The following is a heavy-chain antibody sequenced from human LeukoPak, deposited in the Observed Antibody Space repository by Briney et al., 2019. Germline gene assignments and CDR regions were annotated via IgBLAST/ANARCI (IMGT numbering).Heavy chain of an antibody. J-gene: IGHJ4*02. CDR1: GFTFSDYY. CDR3: APYPYSSSSTFDY. CDR2: ISSSGSTI. D-gene: IGHD6-6*01. V-gene: IGHV3-11*04. Sequence: GGSLRLSCAASGFTFSDYYMSWIRQAPGKGLEWVSYISSSGSTIYYADSVKGRFTISRDNAKNSLYLQMNSLRAEDSAVYYCAPYPYSSSSTFDYWGQGTLVTVSS.